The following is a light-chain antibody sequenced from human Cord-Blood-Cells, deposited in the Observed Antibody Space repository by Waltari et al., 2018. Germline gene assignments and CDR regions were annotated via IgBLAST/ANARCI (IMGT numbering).Light chain of an antibody. Sequence: EIVLTQSQPPLPLSPGKGAPPSCRASQSVSSYLAWYQQKPGQAPRLLIYDASTRATGIPARFSGSGSGTDFTLTISSLEPEDFAVYYCQQRSNWPWTFGQGTKVEIK. CDR3: QQRSNWPWT. V-gene: IGKV3-11*01. CDR2: DAS. J-gene: IGKJ1*01. CDR1: QSVSSY.